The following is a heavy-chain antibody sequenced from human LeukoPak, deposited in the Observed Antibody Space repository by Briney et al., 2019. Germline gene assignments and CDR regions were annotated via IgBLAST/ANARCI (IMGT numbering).Heavy chain of an antibody. V-gene: IGHV4-59*01. Sequence: SETLSLTCTVSGGSISTYYWSWIREPPGKGLEWIGYVYWRGTTNYNPCLKRRVTISIDTSKNPFSPNVKSVSAADTAVYYCARSAGSNTVTLDYWGQGTLVTVSS. CDR3: ARSAGSNTVTLDY. CDR1: GGSISTYY. J-gene: IGHJ4*02. CDR2: VYWRGTT. D-gene: IGHD4-17*01.